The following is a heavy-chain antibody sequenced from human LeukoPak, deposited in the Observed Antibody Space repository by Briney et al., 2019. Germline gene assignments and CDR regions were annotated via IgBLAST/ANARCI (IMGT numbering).Heavy chain of an antibody. J-gene: IGHJ4*02. Sequence: SETLSLTCTVSGYSISSGYYWGWVRQPPGKGLEWIGSIYHSGSTYYNPSLKSRVTISVDTSKNQFSLKLSSVTAADTGVYYCARAWGIVVVTTTPYYFDYWGQGTLVTVSS. CDR2: IYHSGST. V-gene: IGHV4-38-2*02. CDR1: GYSISSGYY. D-gene: IGHD2-21*02. CDR3: ARAWGIVVVTTTPYYFDY.